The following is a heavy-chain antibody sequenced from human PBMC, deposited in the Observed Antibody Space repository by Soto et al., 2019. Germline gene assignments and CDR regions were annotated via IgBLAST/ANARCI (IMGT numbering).Heavy chain of an antibody. CDR3: ARTYSSSWSPFGY. CDR1: GGSFSGYY. Sequence: QVQLQQWGAGLLKPSETLSLTCAVYGGSFSGYYWSWIRQPPGKGLEWLGEINQSGSTNYNPSLKGRVTISVNTSKNQFSLKLSAVTAAATAVYYVARTYSSSWSPFGYWGQGTLFSVSS. CDR2: INQSGST. V-gene: IGHV4-34*01. J-gene: IGHJ4*02. D-gene: IGHD6-13*01.